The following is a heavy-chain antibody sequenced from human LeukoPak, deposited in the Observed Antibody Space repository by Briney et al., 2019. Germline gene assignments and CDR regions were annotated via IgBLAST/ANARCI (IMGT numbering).Heavy chain of an antibody. D-gene: IGHD5-18*01. V-gene: IGHV3-7*01. Sequence: GGSLRLSCAASAFTFSSSWMDWVRQAPGKGLEWVASINPDGNKKYSADSVKGRFTISRDNAENSLYLQMNSLRVEDTAFYYCARDLAYSRLDYWGQGMLVTVSS. J-gene: IGHJ4*02. CDR1: AFTFSSSW. CDR3: ARDLAYSRLDY. CDR2: INPDGNKK.